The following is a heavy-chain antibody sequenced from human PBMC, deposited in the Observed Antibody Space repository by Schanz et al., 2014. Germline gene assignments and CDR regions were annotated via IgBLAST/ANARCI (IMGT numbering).Heavy chain of an antibody. Sequence: EVQLVESGGVVAQPGGSLRLSCAASGFTFADYAMHWVRQAPGKGLEWVSGISWNGAGIGYADSVKGRFTISRDDAKNSLYLRMNSLRAEDTAVYYCRLWFGELYYGMDVWGQGTTVTVSS. CDR1: GFTFADYA. V-gene: IGHV3-9*01. D-gene: IGHD3-10*01. J-gene: IGHJ6*02. CDR3: RLWFGELYYGMDV. CDR2: ISWNGAGI.